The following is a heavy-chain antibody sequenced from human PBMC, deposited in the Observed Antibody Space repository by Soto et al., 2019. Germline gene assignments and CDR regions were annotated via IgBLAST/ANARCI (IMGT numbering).Heavy chain of an antibody. CDR3: AREVQLWLGGVDYYYGMDV. Sequence: ASVKVSCKASGYTFTSYGISWVRQAPGQGLEWMGWISAYNGNTNYAQKLQGRVTMTTDTSTSTAYMELRSLRSDDTAVYYCAREVQLWLGGVDYYYGMDVWGQGTTVTVSS. D-gene: IGHD5-18*01. CDR2: ISAYNGNT. J-gene: IGHJ6*02. CDR1: GYTFTSYG. V-gene: IGHV1-18*01.